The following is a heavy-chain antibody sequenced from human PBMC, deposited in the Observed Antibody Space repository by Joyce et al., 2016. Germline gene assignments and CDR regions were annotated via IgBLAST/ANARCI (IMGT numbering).Heavy chain of an antibody. D-gene: IGHD2-8*01. V-gene: IGHV1-2*02. Sequence: QPQLLQSGPEVQRPGASVRVSCKASGYTFTGFYMHWVRQAPGQGLEWMAWINPSSGGTDSAQKSHGRVTVTRDTSINTAYIELGSLASDDTAVYYCASSGPSVLGRTFHIWGQGTMVTVSS. CDR3: ASSGPSVLGRTFHI. J-gene: IGHJ3*02. CDR1: GYTFTGFY. CDR2: INPSSGGT.